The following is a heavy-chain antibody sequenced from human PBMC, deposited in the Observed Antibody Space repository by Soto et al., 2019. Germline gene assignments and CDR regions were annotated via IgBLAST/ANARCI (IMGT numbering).Heavy chain of an antibody. Sequence: EVQLVESGGGLVQPGRSLRLSCVASGFTFDSYAMHWVRQAPGKGLEWVSGISWNSGSIGYEDSVKGRFTISRDNAQISLYLEMNSLRVEDTAFYYFVKDIHEQCLVSHFEYWGQGALVTGSS. J-gene: IGHJ4*02. CDR3: VKDIHEQCLVSHFEY. V-gene: IGHV3-9*01. CDR1: GFTFDSYA. CDR2: ISWNSGSI. D-gene: IGHD6-19*01.